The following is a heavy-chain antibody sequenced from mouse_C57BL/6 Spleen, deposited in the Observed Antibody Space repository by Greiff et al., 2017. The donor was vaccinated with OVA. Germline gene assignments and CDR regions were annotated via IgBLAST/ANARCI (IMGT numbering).Heavy chain of an antibody. V-gene: IGHV3-6*01. CDR3: AREGDYYGSSYGFAY. J-gene: IGHJ3*01. D-gene: IGHD1-1*01. CDR1: GYSITSGYY. CDR2: ISYDGSN. Sequence: EVQLQQSGPGLVKPSQSLSLTCSVTGYSITSGYYWHWIRQFPGNKLEWMGYISYDGSNNYNPSLKNRISITRDTSKNQFFLKLNSVTTEDTATYYCAREGDYYGSSYGFAYWGQGTLVTVSA.